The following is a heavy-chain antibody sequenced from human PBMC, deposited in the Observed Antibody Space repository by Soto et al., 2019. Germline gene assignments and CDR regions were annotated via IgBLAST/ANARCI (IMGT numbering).Heavy chain of an antibody. J-gene: IGHJ3*01. CDR2: ISYDGNTK. CDR3: ATVSLDFFLARAFDV. D-gene: IGHD1-1*01. Sequence: QAQLVESGGGVVQPGRSRRLSCAASGFIFSSYGMHWVRQSPGKGLEWVAVISYDGNTKYYADPVKGRFTISRDNSKRTLYLQMNSLRAEDTAVYYCATVSLDFFLARAFDVWGQGTVVTVSS. V-gene: IGHV3-30*03. CDR1: GFIFSSYG.